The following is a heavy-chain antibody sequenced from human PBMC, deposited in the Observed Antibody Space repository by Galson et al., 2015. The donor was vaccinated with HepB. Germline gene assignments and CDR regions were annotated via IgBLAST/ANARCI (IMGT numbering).Heavy chain of an antibody. CDR3: ARPTHDSSGYYGACDY. Sequence: SETLSLTCTVSGDSISSSGSYWAWIRQPPGKGVEWIGSIYYNGNTYYNPSLTSRVTISGDTSKNQFSLRLTSVTAADTAVYYCARPTHDSSGYYGACDYWGQGTLVTVSS. V-gene: IGHV4-39*01. CDR1: GDSISSSGSY. J-gene: IGHJ4*02. CDR2: IYYNGNT. D-gene: IGHD3-22*01.